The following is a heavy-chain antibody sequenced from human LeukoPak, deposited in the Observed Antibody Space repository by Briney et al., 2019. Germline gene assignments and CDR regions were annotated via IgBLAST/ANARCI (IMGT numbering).Heavy chain of an antibody. Sequence: GASVKVSCKASGYTFTSYDIIWVRQATGQGLEWMGWMNPNSAYTGYAQKFQGRVTITRNTSISTAYMELSSLRSEDTAVYYCARGATSGSGGSFFDFWGQGTLVTVSS. J-gene: IGHJ4*02. CDR1: GYTFTSYD. V-gene: IGHV1-8*03. D-gene: IGHD2-15*01. CDR3: ARGATSGSGGSFFDF. CDR2: MNPNSAYT.